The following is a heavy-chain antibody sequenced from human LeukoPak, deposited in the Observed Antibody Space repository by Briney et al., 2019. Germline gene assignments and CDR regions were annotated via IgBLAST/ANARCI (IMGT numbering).Heavy chain of an antibody. CDR3: AREGSSGYSIDP. J-gene: IGHJ5*02. Sequence: ASETLSLTCAVYGGSFSGYYWSWIRQPPGKGLEWIGEINHSGSTNYNPSLKSRVTISVDKSNNQFSLRLTSVTAADTAVYYCAREGSSGYSIDPWGQGTLVTVSS. V-gene: IGHV4-34*01. CDR2: INHSGST. D-gene: IGHD3-22*01. CDR1: GGSFSGYY.